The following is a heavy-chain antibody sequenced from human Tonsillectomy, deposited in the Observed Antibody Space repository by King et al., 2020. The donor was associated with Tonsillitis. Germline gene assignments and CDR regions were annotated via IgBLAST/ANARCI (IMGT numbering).Heavy chain of an antibody. CDR2: VWSDRSSS. D-gene: IGHD2-2*02. CDR3: ARDSCSRTSCYIDY. Sequence: VQLVESGGGVVQPGRSLSLSCAASGLTLSTYGVHWVRQAPGKGLEWVAVVWSDRSSSYYADSVKGRFTISRDNSKNTVFLQMNSLRAEDTALYYCARDSCSRTSCYIDYWGQGTLVTVSS. J-gene: IGHJ4*02. CDR1: GLTLSTYG. V-gene: IGHV3-33*08.